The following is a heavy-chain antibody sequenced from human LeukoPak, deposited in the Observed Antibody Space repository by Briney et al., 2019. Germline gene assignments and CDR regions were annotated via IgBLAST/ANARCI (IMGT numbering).Heavy chain of an antibody. J-gene: IGHJ3*02. D-gene: IGHD2-21*01. V-gene: IGHV3-30*18. CDR1: GFTFSSYG. CDR3: ANEGSSLVIHAFDI. CDR2: ISYDGSNK. Sequence: GGSLRLSCAASGFTFSSYGMHWVRQAPGKGLEWVAVISYDGSNKYYADSVKGRFTISRDNSKNTLYLQMNSLRTEDTALYYCANEGSSLVIHAFDIWGQGTVVTVSS.